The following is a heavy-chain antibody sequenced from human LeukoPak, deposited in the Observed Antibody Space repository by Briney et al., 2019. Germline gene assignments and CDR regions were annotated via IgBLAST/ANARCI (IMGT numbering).Heavy chain of an antibody. CDR3: ARNGGLADW. V-gene: IGHV1-8*01. D-gene: IGHD2-8*01. J-gene: IGHJ4*02. Sequence: ASVKVSCKASGYTFSNFDISWVRQATGQGLEWMGWMNPNSGNTGYAGKFQGRIAMTRDTSINIAYMELSSLTPEDTAVYYCARNGGLADWWGQGTLVTVSS. CDR2: MNPNSGNT. CDR1: GYTFSNFD.